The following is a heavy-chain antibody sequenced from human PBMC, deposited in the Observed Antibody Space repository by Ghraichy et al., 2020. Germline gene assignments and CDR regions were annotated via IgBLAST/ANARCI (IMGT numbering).Heavy chain of an antibody. CDR1: GGTFSTYA. V-gene: IGHV1-69*04. CDR2: IIPILGIA. J-gene: IGHJ4*02. Sequence: SVKVSCKASGGTFSTYAISWVRQAPGQGLEWMGRIIPILGIANYAQKIQGRVTITADKSTSTAYMELSSLRSEDTAVYYCASQGAVEMATIEKIDYWGQGTLVTVSS. CDR3: ASQGAVEMATIEKIDY. D-gene: IGHD5-24*01.